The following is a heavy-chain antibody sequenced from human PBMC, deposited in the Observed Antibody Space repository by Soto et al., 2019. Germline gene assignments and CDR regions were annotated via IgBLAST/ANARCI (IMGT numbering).Heavy chain of an antibody. Sequence: ASVKGSCKTSGYTFTSYGISWVRQAPGQGLEWMGWINPNSGGTNYAQKFQGWVTMTRDTSISTAYMELSRLRSDDTAVYYCARESTWLLGYYYGMGVWGQGTTVTVSS. CDR2: INPNSGGT. J-gene: IGHJ6*02. CDR1: GYTFTSYG. D-gene: IGHD5-18*01. CDR3: ARESTWLLGYYYGMGV. V-gene: IGHV1-2*04.